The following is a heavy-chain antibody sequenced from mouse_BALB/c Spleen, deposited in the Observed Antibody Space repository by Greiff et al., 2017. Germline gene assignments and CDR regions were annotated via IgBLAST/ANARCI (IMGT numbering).Heavy chain of an antibody. CDR2: ILPGSGST. V-gene: IGHV1-9*01. D-gene: IGHD2-12*01. J-gene: IGHJ4*01. Sequence: VQLQESGAELMKPGASVKISCKATGYTFRSYWIEWVKQRPGHGLEWIGEILPGSGSTNYNEKFKGKATFTADTSSNTAYMQLSSLTSEDSAVYYCARDDEEGYYAMDYWGQGTSVTVSS. CDR3: ARDDEEGYYAMDY. CDR1: GYTFRSYW.